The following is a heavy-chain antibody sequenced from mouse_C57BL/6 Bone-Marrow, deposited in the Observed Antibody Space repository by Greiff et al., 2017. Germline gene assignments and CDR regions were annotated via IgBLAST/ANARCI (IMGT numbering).Heavy chain of an antibody. J-gene: IGHJ2*01. Sequence: QVQLQQSGAELAKPGASVKLSCKASGYTFTSYWMQWVKQRPGQGLEWIGEINPSNSYTNYNQKFKGKATLTVDTSSSTAYMQLSSLTSEDSAVYYCARIYDDYQYYFDYWGKGTTLTVSS. CDR2: INPSNSYT. CDR1: GYTFTSYW. CDR3: ARIYDDYQYYFDY. D-gene: IGHD2-3*01. V-gene: IGHV1-50*01.